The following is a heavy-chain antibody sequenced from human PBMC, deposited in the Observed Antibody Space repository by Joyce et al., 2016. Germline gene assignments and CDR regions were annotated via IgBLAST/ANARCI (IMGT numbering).Heavy chain of an antibody. J-gene: IGHJ4*02. CDR3: ARRGYCTTTSCLDDY. V-gene: IGHV5-10-1*03. D-gene: IGHD2-2*03. Sequence: EVQLVQSGAEVRKPGESLRISCQGSGYSFTSYWITWVRQMPGKGPEWMGRIDPTDSYTSCSPSFRGHVTISVDKSIGTAYLEWSSLKASDTAMYYCARRGYCTTTSCLDDYWGQGTLVTVSS. CDR2: IDPTDSYT. CDR1: GYSFTSYW.